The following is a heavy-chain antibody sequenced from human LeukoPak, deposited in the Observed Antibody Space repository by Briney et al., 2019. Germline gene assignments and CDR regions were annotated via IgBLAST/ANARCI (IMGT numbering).Heavy chain of an antibody. Sequence: GRSLRLSCAASGFTFSSCGMHWVRQAPGKGLEWVAIIWYDGSNKYYADSVKGRFTISRDNSKNTLYLQMNSLRAEDTAVYYCARDPHYYGSGNYYYDYWGQGTLVTVSS. J-gene: IGHJ4*02. D-gene: IGHD3-10*01. CDR3: ARDPHYYGSGNYYYDY. CDR1: GFTFSSCG. V-gene: IGHV3-33*01. CDR2: IWYDGSNK.